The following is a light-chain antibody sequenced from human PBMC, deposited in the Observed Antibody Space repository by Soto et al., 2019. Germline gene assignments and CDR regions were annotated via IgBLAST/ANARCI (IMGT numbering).Light chain of an antibody. J-gene: IGLJ1*01. CDR3: GSYTSTDTPFV. V-gene: IGLV2-14*01. CDR1: SSDIGGYYY. Sequence: QSALTQPASVSGSPGQSITISCTGTSSDIGGYYYVSWYQHHPGKAPKLIIYQVTNRPSGVSHRFSGSKSGNKASLTISNLEAEDESDYYCGSYTSTDTPFVFGTGTKVTVL. CDR2: QVT.